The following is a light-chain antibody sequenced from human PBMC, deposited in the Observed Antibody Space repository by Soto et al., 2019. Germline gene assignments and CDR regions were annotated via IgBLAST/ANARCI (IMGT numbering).Light chain of an antibody. CDR3: QTFDSNNLLYV. CDR1: GGSIASNY. Sequence: NFMLTQPHPVSQSPGKTITISCTGSGGSIASNYLQWYQQRPGSAPTTVIYEDIQRPSAVPDRFSGSIDNSSNSAYLSISGLKTEEEAEYYCQTFDSNNLLYVFRTGSKVTVL. V-gene: IGLV6-57*02. J-gene: IGLJ1*01. CDR2: EDI.